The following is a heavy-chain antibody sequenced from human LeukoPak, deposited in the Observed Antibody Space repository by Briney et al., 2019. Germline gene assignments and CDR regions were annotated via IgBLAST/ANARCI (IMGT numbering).Heavy chain of an antibody. J-gene: IGHJ4*02. CDR1: GFIFSRFG. Sequence: GGSLRLSCEASGFIFSRFGIHWVRQAPGKGLEWVAVISYNGGNKFYADSLEGRFAVSRDNSKNTLYLQMNSLRAADTAVYYCAKDLGSGWPPYYFDYWGQGTLVTVSS. D-gene: IGHD6-19*01. CDR3: AKDLGSGWPPYYFDY. V-gene: IGHV3-30*18. CDR2: ISYNGGNK.